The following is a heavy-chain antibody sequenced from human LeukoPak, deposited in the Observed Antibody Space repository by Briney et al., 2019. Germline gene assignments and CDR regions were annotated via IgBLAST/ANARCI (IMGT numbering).Heavy chain of an antibody. Sequence: RPGGSLRLSCAASGFTFDDYGMSWVRQVPGKGLQWVSGITRNGGTSGYTDSVKGRFIISRDNAKNSLYLQMNSLRAEDTALYYCARGATFHNLWGQGTLVTVSS. D-gene: IGHD2/OR15-2a*01. CDR1: GFTFDDYG. CDR2: ITRNGGTS. V-gene: IGHV3-20*04. J-gene: IGHJ4*02. CDR3: ARGATFHNL.